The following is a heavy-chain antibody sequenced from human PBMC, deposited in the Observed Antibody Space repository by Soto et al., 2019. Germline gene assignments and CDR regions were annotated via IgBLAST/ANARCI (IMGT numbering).Heavy chain of an antibody. V-gene: IGHV4-31*02. Sequence: LCGGSISSGGYYWSWIRQHPGKGLEWIGYIYYSGSTYYNPSLKSRVTISVDTSKNQFSLKLSSVTAADTAVYYCARTPLHGVVVPAACPLFDYWGRGTLVTISS. D-gene: IGHD2-2*01. J-gene: IGHJ4*02. CDR1: GGSISSGGYY. CDR2: IYYSGST. CDR3: ARTPLHGVVVPAACPLFDY.